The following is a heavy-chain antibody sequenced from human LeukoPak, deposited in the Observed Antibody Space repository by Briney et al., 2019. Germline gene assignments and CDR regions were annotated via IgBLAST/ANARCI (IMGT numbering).Heavy chain of an antibody. CDR3: ARDSYSSPPAY. V-gene: IGHV4-4*07. Sequence: SETLSLTCTVSGGSISSYYWIWMRQLAGKGLEWIGRIYPSGGTTNYNPSLKGRVTMSIGTSKSQFSLKLSSVTAADTAVYYCARDSYSSPPAYWGQGTLVTVSS. CDR1: GGSISSYY. J-gene: IGHJ4*02. CDR2: IYPSGGTT. D-gene: IGHD6-19*01.